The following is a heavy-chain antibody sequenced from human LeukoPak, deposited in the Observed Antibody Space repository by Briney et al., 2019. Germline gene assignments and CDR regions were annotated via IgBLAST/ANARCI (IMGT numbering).Heavy chain of an antibody. D-gene: IGHD3-10*01. CDR2: VGGSGRYP. CDR3: AKGGLSRNDAFDI. CDR1: GVTLSSYA. V-gene: IGHV3-23*01. J-gene: IGHJ3*02. Sequence: GGSLRLSCTASGVTLSSYAMSWARQAPGKGLEWVSGVGGSGRYPHSADSVKGRFNISRDNSKNTLYLQMNSLRVEDTALYYCAKGGLSRNDAFDIWGQGTMVTVSS.